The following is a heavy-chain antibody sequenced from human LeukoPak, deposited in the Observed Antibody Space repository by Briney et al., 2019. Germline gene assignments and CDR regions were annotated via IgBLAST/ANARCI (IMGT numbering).Heavy chain of an antibody. CDR2: ISGYNGNT. J-gene: IGHJ6*02. V-gene: IGHV1-18*01. CDR3: ARAYSYGSDYYYGMDV. D-gene: IGHD5-18*01. Sequence: ASVNVSCKASGYTFTRYGISWVRQAPGQGLEWMGWISGYNGNTKYAHKVQGRATMTTDTSTGTAYMELRSLRSDDTAVYYCARAYSYGSDYYYGMDVWGQGTTVTVSS. CDR1: GYTFTRYG.